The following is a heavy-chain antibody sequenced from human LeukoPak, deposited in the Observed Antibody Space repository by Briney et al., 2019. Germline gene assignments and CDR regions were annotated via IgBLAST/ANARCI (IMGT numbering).Heavy chain of an antibody. V-gene: IGHV3-21*01. D-gene: IGHD2-2*01. J-gene: IGHJ6*03. CDR2: ISDSSYYI. CDR1: GFTFSSYT. Sequence: GGSLRLSCAASGFTFSSYTMNWFRQAPGMGLEWVSSISDSSYYIYYADSVRGRFTVSRDNAKNSLYLQMNGLRAEDTAVYYCARRKDVVVVPGTMGYYLDVWGKGTTVTVSS. CDR3: ARRKDVVVVPGTMGYYLDV.